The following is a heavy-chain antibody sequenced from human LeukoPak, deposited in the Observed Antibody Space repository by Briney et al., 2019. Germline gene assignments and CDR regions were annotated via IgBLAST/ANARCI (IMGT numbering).Heavy chain of an antibody. Sequence: GASVKVSCKASGGTFSSYAISWVRQAPGQGLEWMGRIIPIFGTANYAQKFQGRVTITTDESTSTAYMELSSLRSEDTAVYYCARGLGAVAGREHDAFDIWGQGTMVTVSS. CDR3: ARGLGAVAGREHDAFDI. CDR1: GGTFSSYA. V-gene: IGHV1-69*05. CDR2: IIPIFGTA. J-gene: IGHJ3*02. D-gene: IGHD6-19*01.